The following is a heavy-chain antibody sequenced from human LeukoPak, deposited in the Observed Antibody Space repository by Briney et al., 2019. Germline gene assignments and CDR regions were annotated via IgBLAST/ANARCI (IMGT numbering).Heavy chain of an antibody. J-gene: IGHJ3*02. CDR3: ARDKSGAARVAFDI. CDR2: ISSSSSYI. D-gene: IGHD6-6*01. CDR1: GFTFSSYS. Sequence: PGGSLRLSCAACGFTFSSYSMNWVRQAPGKGLEWVSSISSSSSYIYYADSLKGRFTISRDNAKNSLYLQMNSLRAEDTAVYYCARDKSGAARVAFDIWGQGTMVTVSS. V-gene: IGHV3-21*01.